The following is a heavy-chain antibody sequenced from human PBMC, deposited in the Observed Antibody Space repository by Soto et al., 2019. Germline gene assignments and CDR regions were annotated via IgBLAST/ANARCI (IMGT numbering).Heavy chain of an antibody. CDR1: SGSSSRSNW. D-gene: IGHD3-3*01. CDR3: ARDLWSGYRSSDYYYYYMDV. Sequence: SETLSLTCAVSSGSSSRSNWWSWVRQPPGKGLEWIGEIYHSGSTNYNPSLKSRVTISVDKSKNQFSLKLSSVTAADTAVYYCARDLWSGYRSSDYYYYYMDVWGKGTTVTVSS. V-gene: IGHV4-4*02. J-gene: IGHJ6*03. CDR2: IYHSGST.